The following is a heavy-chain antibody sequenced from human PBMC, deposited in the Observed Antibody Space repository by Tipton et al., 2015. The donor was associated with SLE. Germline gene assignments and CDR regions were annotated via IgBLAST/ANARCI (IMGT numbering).Heavy chain of an antibody. CDR2: ISSRGNT. V-gene: IGHV4-39*07. Sequence: TLSLTCNISGASISSNTYYWGWIRQPPGQGLEWIGTISSRGNTYYNPSFKSRVTISVDTSRDLFSLRLRSLTAADTAIYYCAGDYGGPDCFDPWGLGTLVTVSS. D-gene: IGHD4-23*01. J-gene: IGHJ5*02. CDR3: AGDYGGPDCFDP. CDR1: GASISSNTYY.